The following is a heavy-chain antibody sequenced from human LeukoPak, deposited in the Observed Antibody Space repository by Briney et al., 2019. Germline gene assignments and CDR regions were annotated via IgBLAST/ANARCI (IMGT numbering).Heavy chain of an antibody. D-gene: IGHD2-8*01. Sequence: PSETLSLTCTVSGGSISSYYWSWIRQPAGKGLEWIGRIYTSGSTNYNPSLKSRVTMSVDTSKNQFSLKLSSVTAADTAVYYCARVSVLMVYTDAFDTWGQGTMVTVSS. CDR2: IYTSGST. V-gene: IGHV4-4*07. CDR3: ARVSVLMVYTDAFDT. CDR1: GGSISSYY. J-gene: IGHJ3*02.